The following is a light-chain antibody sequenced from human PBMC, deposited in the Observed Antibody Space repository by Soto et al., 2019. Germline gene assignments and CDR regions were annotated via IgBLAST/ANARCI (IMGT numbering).Light chain of an antibody. CDR1: QSIGTY. Sequence: PPSASGTPGQRVTITCRASQSIGTYLSWYQQKPGKAPKLLIYGASNLQSGVPSRFSGSGSETGFTLTVSSLQPEDFATYYCQQSYSAPRTFGQGTKVDIK. CDR3: QQSYSAPRT. J-gene: IGKJ2*01. V-gene: IGKV1-39*01. CDR2: GAS.